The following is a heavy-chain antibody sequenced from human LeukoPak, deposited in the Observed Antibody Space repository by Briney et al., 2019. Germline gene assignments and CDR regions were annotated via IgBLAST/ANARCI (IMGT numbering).Heavy chain of an antibody. Sequence: ASVKVSCKASGYTFTGYYMHWVRQAPGQGLEWMGWINPNSGGTNYAQKFQGRVTMTRDTSISTAYMELSRLRSDDTAVYYCAKPRATGTTPFDYWGQGTLVTVSS. CDR2: INPNSGGT. CDR3: AKPRATGTTPFDY. V-gene: IGHV1-2*02. CDR1: GYTFTGYY. D-gene: IGHD1-1*01. J-gene: IGHJ4*02.